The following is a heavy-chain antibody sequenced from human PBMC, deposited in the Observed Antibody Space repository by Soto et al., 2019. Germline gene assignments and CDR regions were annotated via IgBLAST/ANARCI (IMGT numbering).Heavy chain of an antibody. V-gene: IGHV4-31*03. Sequence: QVQLQESGPGLVKPSQTLSLTCTVSGGSISSGGYYWRWIRQHPGKGLEWIGYIYYSGSTYYNPSLKSRVTISVDTSKNQFSLKLSSVTAADTAVYYCARVTPTYRGYYFDYWGQGTLVTVSS. D-gene: IGHD1-26*01. CDR2: IYYSGST. J-gene: IGHJ4*02. CDR3: ARVTPTYRGYYFDY. CDR1: GGSISSGGYY.